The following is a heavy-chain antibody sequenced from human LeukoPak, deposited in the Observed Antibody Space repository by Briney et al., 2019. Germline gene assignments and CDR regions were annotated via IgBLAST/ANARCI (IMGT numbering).Heavy chain of an antibody. Sequence: GGSLRLSCAASGFTFSSYGMSWVRQAPGKGLEWVSTISDSGSSTYYADSVKGRFTISRDNPKNTLYLQMNSLRAEDTAVYYCAREGWDVEMASNWFDPWGQGTLVTVSS. D-gene: IGHD5-24*01. CDR2: ISDSGSST. CDR3: AREGWDVEMASNWFDP. CDR1: GFTFSSYG. V-gene: IGHV3-23*01. J-gene: IGHJ5*02.